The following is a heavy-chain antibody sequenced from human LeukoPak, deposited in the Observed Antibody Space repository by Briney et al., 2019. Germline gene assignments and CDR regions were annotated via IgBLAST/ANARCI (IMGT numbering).Heavy chain of an antibody. V-gene: IGHV4-59*08. CDR3: ARQATYYYGSGSSPNWFDP. CDR2: IYYSGST. J-gene: IGHJ5*02. CDR1: GGSISSYY. Sequence: SAETLSLTCTVSGGSISSYYWSWIRQPPGKGLEWIGYIYYSGSTNYNPSLKSRVTISVDTSKNQFSLKLSSVTAADTAVYYCARQATYYYGSGSSPNWFDPWGQGTLVTVSS. D-gene: IGHD3-10*01.